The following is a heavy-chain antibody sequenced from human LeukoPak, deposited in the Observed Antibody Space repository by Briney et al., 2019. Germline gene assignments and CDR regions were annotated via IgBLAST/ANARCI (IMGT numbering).Heavy chain of an antibody. V-gene: IGHV1-46*01. J-gene: IGHJ5*02. CDR3: ARRMAMYNWFDP. D-gene: IGHD5-24*01. Sequence: ASVKVSCKTSGYTFTSYYIHWVRQAPGQGLEWMGIINPSDDTTAYAQTFQGRVTMTTDTSTSTAYMELRSLRSDDTAVYYCARRMAMYNWFDPWGQGTLVTVSS. CDR2: INPSDDTT. CDR1: GYTFTSYY.